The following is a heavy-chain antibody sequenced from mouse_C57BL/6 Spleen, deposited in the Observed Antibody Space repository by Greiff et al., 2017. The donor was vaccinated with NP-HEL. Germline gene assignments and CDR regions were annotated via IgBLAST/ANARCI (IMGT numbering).Heavy chain of an antibody. CDR3: ARSGIYDGAWFAY. CDR1: GYTFTDYY. D-gene: IGHD2-13*01. Sequence: VQLQQSGAELVRPGASVKLSCKASGYTFTDYYINWVKQRPGQGLEWIARIYPGSGNTYYNEKFKGKATLTAEKSSSTAYMQLSSLTSEDSAVYFCARSGIYDGAWFAYWGQRTLVTVSA. J-gene: IGHJ3*01. V-gene: IGHV1-76*01. CDR2: IYPGSGNT.